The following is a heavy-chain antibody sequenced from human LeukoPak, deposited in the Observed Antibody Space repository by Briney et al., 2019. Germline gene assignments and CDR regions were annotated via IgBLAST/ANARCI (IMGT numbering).Heavy chain of an antibody. J-gene: IGHJ1*01. CDR3: ASVPFYTGDFQH. D-gene: IGHD2/OR15-2a*01. Sequence: PSETLSLTCTVSGGSISSYYWSWIRQPPGKGLEWIGYIYSSGSTNYNPSLKSRVTISVDTSKNQFSLKLTSVTAADTAVYYCASVPFYTGDFQHWGQGTLVTVSS. CDR2: IYSSGST. CDR1: GGSISSYY. V-gene: IGHV4-59*01.